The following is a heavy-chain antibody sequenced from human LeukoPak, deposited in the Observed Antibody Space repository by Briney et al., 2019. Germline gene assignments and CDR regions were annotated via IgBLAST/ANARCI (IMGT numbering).Heavy chain of an antibody. J-gene: IGHJ5*02. V-gene: IGHV3-48*03. Sequence: GGSLRLSCAASGFTFSSYEMNWVRQAPGKGLEWVSYISSSGSTIYYADSVKGRFTISRGNAKNSLYLQMNSLRAEDTAVYYCARATASNWFDPWGQGTLVTVSS. D-gene: IGHD2-21*01. CDR3: ARATASNWFDP. CDR1: GFTFSSYE. CDR2: ISSSGSTI.